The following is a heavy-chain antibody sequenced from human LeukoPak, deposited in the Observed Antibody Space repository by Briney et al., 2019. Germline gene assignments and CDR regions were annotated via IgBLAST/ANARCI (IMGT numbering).Heavy chain of an antibody. CDR2: ISYDGSNK. J-gene: IGHJ4*02. CDR1: GFTFSSYA. V-gene: IGHV3-30-3*01. CDR3: ATLVEMATIVFDY. D-gene: IGHD5-24*01. Sequence: PGGSLRLSCAASGFTFSSYAMHWVRQAPGKGLEWVAVISYDGSNKYYADSVKGRFTISRDNSKNTLYLQMNSLRAEDTAVYHCATLVEMATIVFDYWGQGTLVTVSS.